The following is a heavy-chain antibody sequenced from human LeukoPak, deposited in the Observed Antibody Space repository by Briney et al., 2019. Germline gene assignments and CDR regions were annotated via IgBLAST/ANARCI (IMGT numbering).Heavy chain of an antibody. CDR3: ARESAGVYVPEYYFDY. Sequence: GASVKVSCKASGHTFTSYAMHWVRQAPGQRLEWTGWINAGNGNTKYSQEFQGRVTITRDTSASTAYMELSSVRSEDMAVYYCARESAGVYVPEYYFDYWGEGTLVTVSS. D-gene: IGHD2-8*01. CDR2: INAGNGNT. CDR1: GHTFTSYA. V-gene: IGHV1-3*03. J-gene: IGHJ4*02.